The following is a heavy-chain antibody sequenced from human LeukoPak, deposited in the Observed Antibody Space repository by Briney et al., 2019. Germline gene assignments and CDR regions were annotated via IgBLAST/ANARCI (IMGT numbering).Heavy chain of an antibody. Sequence: PGGSLRLSCAASGFTFSTSWMSWVRQVPGKGLEWVDNIKKDGSETYYVDPVKGRFTISRDNAKNSLYLQMNSLRAEDTAMYYCARGRYSGTTYYFDYWGQGTLVTVSS. CDR2: IKKDGSET. V-gene: IGHV3-7*03. CDR1: GFTFSTSW. D-gene: IGHD5-12*01. J-gene: IGHJ4*02. CDR3: ARGRYSGTTYYFDY.